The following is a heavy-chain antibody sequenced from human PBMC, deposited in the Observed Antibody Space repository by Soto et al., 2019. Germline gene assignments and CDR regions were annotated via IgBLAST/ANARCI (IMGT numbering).Heavy chain of an antibody. D-gene: IGHD2-15*01. CDR3: AREGGYCSGGSCYEYYYYMDV. V-gene: IGHV4-34*01. CDR2: INHSGST. Sequence: QVQLQQWGAGLLKPSETLSLTCAVYGGSFSGYYWSWIRQPPGKGLEWIGEINHSGSTNYNPSLKSRVPISVDTSKNQFSLKLSSGTAADTAVYYCAREGGYCSGGSCYEYYYYMDVWGKGTTVTVSS. J-gene: IGHJ6*03. CDR1: GGSFSGYY.